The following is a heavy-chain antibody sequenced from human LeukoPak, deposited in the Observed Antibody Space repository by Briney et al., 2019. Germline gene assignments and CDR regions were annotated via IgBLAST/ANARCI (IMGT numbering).Heavy chain of an antibody. Sequence: GGSLRLSCAASGFTFSSYEMNWVRQAPGKGLEWVSYISSSGSTIYYAASVKGRFTISRDNAKNSLYLQMNSLRAEDTAVYYCARSCSSGWYFDYWGQGTLVTVSS. D-gene: IGHD6-19*01. J-gene: IGHJ4*02. V-gene: IGHV3-48*03. CDR3: ARSCSSGWYFDY. CDR2: ISSSGSTI. CDR1: GFTFSSYE.